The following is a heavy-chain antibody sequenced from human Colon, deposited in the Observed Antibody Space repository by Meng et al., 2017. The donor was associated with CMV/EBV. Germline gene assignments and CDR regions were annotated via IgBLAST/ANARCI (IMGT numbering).Heavy chain of an antibody. V-gene: IGHV3-23*01. CDR3: AHSKPMIVAPGFDY. Sequence: EVVLLGWWGGLVWRGGCLGLSCAGSGVTFSSYAMSWVRQAPGKGLEWVSAISGSGGRTYYADSVKGRFTISRDNSKNTLYLQMNSLRAEDTAVYYCAHSKPMIVAPGFDYWGQGTLVTVSS. J-gene: IGHJ4*02. D-gene: IGHD3-22*01. CDR1: GVTFSSYA. CDR2: ISGSGGRT.